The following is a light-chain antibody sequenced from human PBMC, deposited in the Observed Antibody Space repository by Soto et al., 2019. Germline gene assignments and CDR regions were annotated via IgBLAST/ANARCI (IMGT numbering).Light chain of an antibody. V-gene: IGKV1-13*02. CDR3: QQFNIYPIT. CDR1: QDIRGA. Sequence: AIQVTQSPSSLSASFGDRVTITCRASQDIRGALAWYQQKPGKAPKLLIYDVSTVQSGVPSRFSGRGSGTEFTLTITSLQPEDFATYYCQQFNIYPITFGQGTRLDI. CDR2: DVS. J-gene: IGKJ5*01.